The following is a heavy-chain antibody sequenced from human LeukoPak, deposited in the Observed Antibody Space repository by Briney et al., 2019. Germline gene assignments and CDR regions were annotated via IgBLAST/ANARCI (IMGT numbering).Heavy chain of an antibody. CDR1: GFSFSSYS. CDR3: ARDSDVHCSGGSCTNFDY. J-gene: IGHJ4*02. Sequence: PGGSLRLSCVTSGFSFSSYSMNWVRQAPGKGLEWASSISSSSSYIYYAESLKGRFTISRDNARKSLYLQMSSLRAEDTAIYYCARDSDVHCSGGSCTNFDYWGQGILVTVSS. CDR2: ISSSSSYI. D-gene: IGHD2-15*01. V-gene: IGHV3-21*01.